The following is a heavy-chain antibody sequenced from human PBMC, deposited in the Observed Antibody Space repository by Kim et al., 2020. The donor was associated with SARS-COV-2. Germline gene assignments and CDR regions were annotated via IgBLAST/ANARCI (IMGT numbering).Heavy chain of an antibody. D-gene: IGHD5-18*01. CDR3: ARDAHRGYSYGALDPPFDY. J-gene: IGHJ4*02. V-gene: IGHV1-18*04. CDR2: ISAYNGNT. Sequence: ASVKVSCKASGYTFTSYGISWVRQAPGQGLEWMGWISAYNGNTNYAQKLQGRVTMTTDTSTSTAYMELRSLRSDDTAVYYCARDAHRGYSYGALDPPFDYWGQGTLVTVSS. CDR1: GYTFTSYG.